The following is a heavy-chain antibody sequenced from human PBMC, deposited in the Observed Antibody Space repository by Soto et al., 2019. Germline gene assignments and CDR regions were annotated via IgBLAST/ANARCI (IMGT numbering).Heavy chain of an antibody. J-gene: IGHJ5*02. D-gene: IGHD3-22*01. CDR2: INHSGST. CDR1: GGSISSYY. V-gene: IGHV4-34*01. CDR3: ARARTFYLVVITRGRWFDP. Sequence: PSETLSLTCTVSGGSISSYYWSWIRQPPGKGLEWIGEINHSGSTNYNPSLKSRVTISVDTSKNQFSLKLSSMTAADTAVYYCARARTFYLVVITRGRWFDPWGQGTLVPVSS.